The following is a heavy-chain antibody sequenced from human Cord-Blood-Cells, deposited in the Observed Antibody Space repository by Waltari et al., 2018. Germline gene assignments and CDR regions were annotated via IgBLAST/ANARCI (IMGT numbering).Heavy chain of an antibody. J-gene: IGHJ2*01. CDR2: ISGSGGST. V-gene: IGHV3-23*01. CDR3: AKRSYGDYWYFDL. CDR1: GFTFSSSA. D-gene: IGHD4-17*01. Sequence: EVQLLESGGGLVQPGGSLRLSCAASGFTFSSSAISWVRQAPGKGLEWVSAISGSGGSTYYADSVKGRFTISRDNSKNTLYLQMNSLRAEDTAVYYCAKRSYGDYWYFDLWGRGTLVTVSS.